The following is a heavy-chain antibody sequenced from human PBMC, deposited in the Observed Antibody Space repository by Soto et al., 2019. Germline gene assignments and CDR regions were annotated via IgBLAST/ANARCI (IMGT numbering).Heavy chain of an antibody. CDR2: INPNSGAT. D-gene: IGHD2-2*02. Sequence: ASVKVSCKASGYTFTDYYIYWLRQAPGHGLEWMGWINPNSGATNYAHNFQGRVTMTRDTSIRAAYMELSRLSSDDTAVYYCAKDQGGYMVSGMDVWGQGTTVTAPS. V-gene: IGHV1-2*02. J-gene: IGHJ6*02. CDR3: AKDQGGYMVSGMDV. CDR1: GYTFTDYY.